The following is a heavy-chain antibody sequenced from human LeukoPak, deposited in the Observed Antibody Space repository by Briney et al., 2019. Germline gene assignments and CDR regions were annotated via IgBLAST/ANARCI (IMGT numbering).Heavy chain of an antibody. CDR2: ISWNSNSI. J-gene: IGHJ4*02. CDR3: AKDTYSSSLTGFDY. D-gene: IGHD6-6*01. V-gene: IGHV3-9*01. Sequence: GGSLGLSCAASGFTFDDYAMHWVRQAPGKGLEWVSGISWNSNSIGYADSVKGRFTISRDNARSSLYLQMNSLRAEDTALYYCAKDTYSSSLTGFDYWGQGTLVTVSS. CDR1: GFTFDDYA.